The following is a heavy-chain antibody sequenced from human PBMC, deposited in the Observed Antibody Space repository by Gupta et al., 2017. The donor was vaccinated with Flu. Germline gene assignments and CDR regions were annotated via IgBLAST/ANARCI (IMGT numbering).Heavy chain of an antibody. CDR2: IYYSGST. V-gene: IGHV4-31*03. Sequence: QVQLQESGPGLVKPSQTLSLTCTFSGGSISSGGYYWSWIRQHPGKGLEWIGYIYYSGSTYYNPSLKSRVTISVDTSKNQFSLKLSSVTAADTAVYYCARELAYCGGDCYSDYWGQGTLVTVSS. CDR1: GGSISSGGYY. D-gene: IGHD2-21*02. J-gene: IGHJ4*02. CDR3: ARELAYCGGDCYSDY.